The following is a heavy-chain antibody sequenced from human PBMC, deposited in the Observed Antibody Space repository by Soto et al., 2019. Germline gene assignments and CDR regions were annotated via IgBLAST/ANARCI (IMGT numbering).Heavy chain of an antibody. CDR3: ARDIAFDI. CDR1: GYTFTSYA. V-gene: IGHV1-3*01. J-gene: IGHJ3*02. Sequence: GASVKVSCKASGYTFTSYAMQWVRQAPGQRLEWMGWINAGNGNRKYSQKFQGRVTITRDTSASTAYMELSSLRSEDTAVYYCARDIAFDIWGQGTMVTVSS. CDR2: INAGNGNR.